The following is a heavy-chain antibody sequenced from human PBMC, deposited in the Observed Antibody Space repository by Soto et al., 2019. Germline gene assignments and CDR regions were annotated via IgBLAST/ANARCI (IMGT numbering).Heavy chain of an antibody. D-gene: IGHD4-17*01. CDR1: GGSISSSSDY. CDR2: IYNSGST. CDR3: GRQVWGGFGYADSDDFFDI. J-gene: IGHJ3*02. V-gene: IGHV4-39*01. Sequence: QLQLQESGPGLVKPSETLSLTCTVSGGSISSSSDYWGWLRQPPGKGLEWIGSIYNSGSTYYNPSIKGWVTCALATSRNQFSLMLTAGTTTDTAVYYCGRQVWGGFGYADSDDFFDIWGQGTMVTVSS.